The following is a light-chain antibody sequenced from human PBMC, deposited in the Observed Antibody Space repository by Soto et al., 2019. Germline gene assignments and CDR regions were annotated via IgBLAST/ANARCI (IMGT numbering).Light chain of an antibody. Sequence: QSVLTQPASVSGSPGQSITISCTGTSSDVGGYNYVSWYQQHPGKAPKLMIYGVSKRPSGVSNRFSGSKSGNTASLTISGLQAEDEADYFCSSYTSSTTLYVVFGGGTKLTVL. J-gene: IGLJ2*01. CDR3: SSYTSSTTLYVV. CDR1: SSDVGGYNY. CDR2: GVS. V-gene: IGLV2-14*01.